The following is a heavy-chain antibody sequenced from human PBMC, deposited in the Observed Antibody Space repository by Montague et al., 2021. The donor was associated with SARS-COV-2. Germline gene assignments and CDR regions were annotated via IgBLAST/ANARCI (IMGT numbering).Heavy chain of an antibody. CDR3: ARHRRAPYCSGGSCYSPSGWFDP. V-gene: IGHV4-59*08. CDR2: IYYSGST. Sequence: SETLSLTCTVSGGSISSYYWSWIRQPPGKGLEWIGYIYYSGSTNYNPSLKSRVTISVDTSKNQFSLKLSSVTAADTAVYYCARHRRAPYCSGGSCYSPSGWFDPWGQGTLVTVSS. D-gene: IGHD2-15*01. CDR1: GGSISSYY. J-gene: IGHJ5*02.